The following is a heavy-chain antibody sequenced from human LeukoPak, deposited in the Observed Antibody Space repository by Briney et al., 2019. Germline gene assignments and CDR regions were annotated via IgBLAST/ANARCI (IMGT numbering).Heavy chain of an antibody. D-gene: IGHD3-22*01. Sequence: SETLSLTCAVSGGSISSGGYSWSWIRQPPGKGLEWIGYIYHSGSTYYNPSLKSRVTISVDRSKNQFSLKLSSVTAADTAVYYCARGTYYYDSSGYYFDYWAREPWSPSPQ. J-gene: IGHJ4*02. V-gene: IGHV4-30-2*01. CDR1: GGSISSGGYS. CDR3: ARGTYYYDSSGYYFDY. CDR2: IYHSGST.